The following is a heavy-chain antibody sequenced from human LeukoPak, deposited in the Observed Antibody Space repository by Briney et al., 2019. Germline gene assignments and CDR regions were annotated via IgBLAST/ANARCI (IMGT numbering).Heavy chain of an antibody. CDR3: ARDAAVVIAAAGTIDYYYYGMDV. V-gene: IGHV4-59*01. CDR2: IYYSGST. Sequence: ASETLSLTCTVSGGSISSNFWSWIRQPPGKGLEWIGYIYYSGSTNYNPSLKSRVTISVDTSKNQFSLKLSSVTAADTAVYYCARDAAVVIAAAGTIDYYYYGMDVWGQGTTVTVSS. J-gene: IGHJ6*02. D-gene: IGHD6-13*01. CDR1: GGSISSNF.